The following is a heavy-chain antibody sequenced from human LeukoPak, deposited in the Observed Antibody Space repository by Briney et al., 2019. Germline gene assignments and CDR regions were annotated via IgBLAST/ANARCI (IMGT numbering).Heavy chain of an antibody. CDR3: ARDFYYYGSGSYWTNWYFDL. D-gene: IGHD3-10*01. J-gene: IGHJ2*01. CDR2: ISWNSGSI. CDR1: GFTFSSYW. Sequence: GGSLRLSCAASGFTFSSYWMHWVRQAPGKGLEWVSGISWNSGSIGYADSVKGRFTISRDNAKNSLYLQMNSLRAEDTALYYCARDFYYYGSGSYWTNWYFDLWGRGTLVTVSS. V-gene: IGHV3-9*01.